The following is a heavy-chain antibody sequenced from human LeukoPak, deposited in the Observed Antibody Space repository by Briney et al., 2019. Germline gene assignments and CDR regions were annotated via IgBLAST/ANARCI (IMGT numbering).Heavy chain of an antibody. Sequence: SQTLSLTCAISGDSVSSNSAAWNWIRQSPSRGLEWLGRTYYRSKWYNDYAVSVKNRITINPDTSKNQFSLQLNSVTPEDTAVYYCAREGIVVVPAAIPYYYYYMDVWGKGTTVTVSS. CDR3: AREGIVVVPAAIPYYYYYMDV. CDR2: TYYRSKWYN. D-gene: IGHD2-2*02. J-gene: IGHJ6*03. V-gene: IGHV6-1*01. CDR1: GDSVSSNSAA.